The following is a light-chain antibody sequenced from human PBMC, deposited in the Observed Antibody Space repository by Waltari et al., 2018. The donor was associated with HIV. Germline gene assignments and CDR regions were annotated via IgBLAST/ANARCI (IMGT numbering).Light chain of an antibody. CDR1: SPTRVEHY. Sequence: QSVLTQPPSVSAAPGQKVTISCSGSSPTRVEHYVSWYQQLPGPAPKLLIYDNNKRPSGIPDRFSASKSGTSVTLGITGLQTGDEADYYCGTWDSSLSAGLFGGGTKLTVL. CDR2: DNN. V-gene: IGLV1-51*01. J-gene: IGLJ2*01. CDR3: GTWDSSLSAGL.